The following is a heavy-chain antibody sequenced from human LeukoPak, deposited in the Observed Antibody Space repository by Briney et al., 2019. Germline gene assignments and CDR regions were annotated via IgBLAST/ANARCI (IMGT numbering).Heavy chain of an antibody. J-gene: IGHJ4*02. D-gene: IGHD2-21*02. V-gene: IGHV1-3*01. CDR2: INAGNGNT. CDR3: ARNTETAIPLPYYFDY. Sequence: ASVNVSCKASGYTFTNYAMHWVRQAPGQRLEWMGWINAGNGNTKYSQKFQGRVTITRDTSASTAYMDLSSLRSEDTAVYYCARNTETAIPLPYYFDYWGQGTLVTVSS. CDR1: GYTFTNYA.